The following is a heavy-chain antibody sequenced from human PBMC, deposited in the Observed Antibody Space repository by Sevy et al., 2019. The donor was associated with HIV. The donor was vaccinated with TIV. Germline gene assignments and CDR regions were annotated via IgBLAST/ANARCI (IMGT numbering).Heavy chain of an antibody. Sequence: RGSLRLSCAASGFTFSDYYMSWIRQAPGKGLEWVSYISSSGSTIYYADSVKGRFTISRDNAKNSLYLQMNSLRAEDTAVYYWARAYDSSGYPGRSYYYGMDVWGQATTVTVSS. D-gene: IGHD3-22*01. CDR1: GFTFSDYY. CDR3: ARAYDSSGYPGRSYYYGMDV. CDR2: ISSSGSTI. J-gene: IGHJ6*02. V-gene: IGHV3-11*04.